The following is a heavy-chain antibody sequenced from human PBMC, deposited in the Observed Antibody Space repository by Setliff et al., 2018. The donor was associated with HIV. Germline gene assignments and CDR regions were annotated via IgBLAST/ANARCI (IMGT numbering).Heavy chain of an antibody. CDR1: GGSISSYY. CDR3: ARRVVLAAAFDY. Sequence: SETLSLTCTVSGGSISSYYWSWIRQPPGKGLEWIGYIYYSGSTNYNPSLKSRVTISVDTSKNQFTLELRSVTAADTAVYYCARRVVLAAAFDYWGQGALVTVSS. CDR2: IYYSGST. V-gene: IGHV4-59*08. J-gene: IGHJ4*02. D-gene: IGHD2-15*01.